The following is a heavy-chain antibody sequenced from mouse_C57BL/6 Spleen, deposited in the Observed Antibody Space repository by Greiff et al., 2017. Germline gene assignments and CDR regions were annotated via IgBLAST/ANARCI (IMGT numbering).Heavy chain of an antibody. CDR2: IYPGSGNT. D-gene: IGHD1-1*01. Sequence: QVQLKESGAELVRPGASVKLSCKASGYTFTDYYINWVKQRPGQGLEWIARIYPGSGNTYYNEKFKGKATLTAEKSSSTAYMQLSSLTSEDSAVYFCAREGHYYGSAAFDYWGQGTTLTVSS. V-gene: IGHV1-76*01. CDR1: GYTFTDYY. CDR3: AREGHYYGSAAFDY. J-gene: IGHJ2*01.